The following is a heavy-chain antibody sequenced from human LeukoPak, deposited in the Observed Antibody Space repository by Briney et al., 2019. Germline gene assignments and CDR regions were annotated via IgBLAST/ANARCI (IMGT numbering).Heavy chain of an antibody. CDR1: GFTFSSHG. Sequence: GGSLRLSCAASGFTFSSHGMNWVRQAPGKGLEWVSGISPSGGITYYTDSVKGRFTISRDNSKNTQSLQMNSLRAEDTAVYYCAKGVATIIGGIVYFDYWGQGTLVTVSS. D-gene: IGHD5-12*01. V-gene: IGHV3-23*01. CDR3: AKGVATIIGGIVYFDY. CDR2: ISPSGGIT. J-gene: IGHJ4*02.